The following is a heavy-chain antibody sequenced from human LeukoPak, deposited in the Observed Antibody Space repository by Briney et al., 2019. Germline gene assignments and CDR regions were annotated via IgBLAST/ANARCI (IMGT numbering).Heavy chain of an antibody. CDR2: ISGSEGDT. CDR1: GFTFSLYA. Sequence: GGSLILSCAASGFTFSLYAMNWSRRAPGKGLEWVSGISGSEGDTYYAASVTGRFTISRDHAKNSLYLQMDRLRTEVTAVYYCARVRLMYSRTGGPAFDYWGQGTLVTVSS. D-gene: IGHD1-14*01. J-gene: IGHJ4*02. V-gene: IGHV3-23*01. CDR3: ARVRLMYSRTGGPAFDY.